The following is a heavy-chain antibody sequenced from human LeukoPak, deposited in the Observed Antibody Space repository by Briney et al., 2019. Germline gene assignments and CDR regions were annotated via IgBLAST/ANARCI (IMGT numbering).Heavy chain of an antibody. V-gene: IGHV3-23*01. J-gene: IGHJ3*02. CDR1: GFTFSSYA. CDR2: ISGSGGAT. CDR3: AKHRGMGMGDAFDI. D-gene: IGHD7-27*01. Sequence: GGSLRLSCAASGFTFSSYAMSWVCQAPGKGLEWVSAISGSGGATYYADSVKGRFTISRDNSKNTLYLQMNSLSAEDTAVYYCAKHRGMGMGDAFDIWGQGTMVTVSS.